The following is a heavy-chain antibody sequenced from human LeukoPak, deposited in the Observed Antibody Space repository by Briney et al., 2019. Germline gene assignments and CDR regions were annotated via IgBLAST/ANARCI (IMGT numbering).Heavy chain of an antibody. D-gene: IGHD2-15*01. J-gene: IGHJ5*02. CDR2: ISGSGGST. V-gene: IGHV3-23*01. Sequence: GGSLRLSCAASGFTFSSYAMSWVRQAPGKGLEWVSAISGSGGSTYYADSVKGRFTISRDNSKNTLYVQMNSLRAEDTAVYYCAKGFGGGCCSGGSCYSGWFDPWGQGTLVTVSS. CDR3: AKGFGGGCCSGGSCYSGWFDP. CDR1: GFTFSSYA.